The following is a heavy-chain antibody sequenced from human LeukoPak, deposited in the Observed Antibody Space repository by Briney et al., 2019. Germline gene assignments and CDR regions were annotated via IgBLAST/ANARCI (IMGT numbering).Heavy chain of an antibody. D-gene: IGHD6-19*01. J-gene: IGHJ6*02. CDR3: ARESRYSSGWYSGYYYYGMDV. CDR2: INPNSGGT. V-gene: IGHV1-2*04. Sequence: ASVKVSCKASGYTFTGYYMHWVRQAPGQGLEWMGWINPNSGGTNYAQKFQGWVTMTRDTSISTAYMELSRLRSDDTAVYYCARESRYSSGWYSGYYYYGMDVRGQGTTVTVSS. CDR1: GYTFTGYY.